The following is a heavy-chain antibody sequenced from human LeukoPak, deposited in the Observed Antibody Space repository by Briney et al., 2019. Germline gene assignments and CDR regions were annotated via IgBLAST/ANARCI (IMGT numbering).Heavy chain of an antibody. CDR2: IYTSGST. Sequence: PSETLSLTCTVSGGSISSYYWSWIRQPAGKGLEWIGRIYTSGSTNYNPSLKSRVTMSVDTSKNQLSLKLGSVTAADTAVYYCAREAYYYDSSGYYRFDYWGQGTLVTVSS. CDR3: AREAYYYDSSGYYRFDY. V-gene: IGHV4-4*07. D-gene: IGHD3-22*01. J-gene: IGHJ4*02. CDR1: GGSISSYY.